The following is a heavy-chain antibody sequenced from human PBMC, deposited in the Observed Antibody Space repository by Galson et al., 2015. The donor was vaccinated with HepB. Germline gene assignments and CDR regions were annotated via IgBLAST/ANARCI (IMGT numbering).Heavy chain of an antibody. D-gene: IGHD1-14*01. CDR3: ARDRNTAYYYGMDV. CDR1: GGSISSYY. CDR2: IYYSGST. J-gene: IGHJ6*02. Sequence: LSLTCTVSGGSISSYYRSWIRQPPGKGLEWIGYIYYSGSTNYNPSLKSRVTISVDTSKNQFSLKLSSVTAADTAVYYCARDRNTAYYYGMDVWGQGTTVTVSS. V-gene: IGHV4-59*01.